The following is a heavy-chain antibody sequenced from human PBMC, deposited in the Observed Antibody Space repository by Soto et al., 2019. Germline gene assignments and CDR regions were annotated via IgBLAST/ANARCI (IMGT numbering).Heavy chain of an antibody. D-gene: IGHD3-3*01. CDR3: ATTYYDFWSGKRNAFDI. V-gene: IGHV4-39*01. Sequence: QLQLQESGPGLVKPSETLSLTCTVSGGSISSSSYYWGWIRQPPGKGLEWIGSIYYSGSTYYNPSLKSRVTISVDTSKNQFSLKLGSVTAADTAVYYCATTYYDFWSGKRNAFDIWGQGTMVTVSS. J-gene: IGHJ3*02. CDR1: GGSISSSSYY. CDR2: IYYSGST.